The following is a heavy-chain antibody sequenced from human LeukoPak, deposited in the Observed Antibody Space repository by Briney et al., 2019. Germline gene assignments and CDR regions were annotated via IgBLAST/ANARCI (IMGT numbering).Heavy chain of an antibody. Sequence: SETLSLTCTVSGGSISSSSYYWGWIRQPPGKGLEWIGSIYYSGSTYYNPSLKSRVTISVDTSKNQFSLKLSSVTAADTAVYYCARAQRIQLWSTGLDYWGQGTLVTVSS. CDR2: IYYSGST. J-gene: IGHJ4*02. D-gene: IGHD5-18*01. CDR3: ARAQRIQLWSTGLDY. V-gene: IGHV4-39*07. CDR1: GGSISSSSYY.